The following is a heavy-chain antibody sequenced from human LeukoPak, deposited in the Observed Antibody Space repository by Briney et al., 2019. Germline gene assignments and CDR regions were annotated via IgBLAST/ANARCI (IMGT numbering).Heavy chain of an antibody. J-gene: IGHJ4*02. Sequence: GASVKVSCKASGYTFTSYYMHWVRQAPGQGLEWMGIINPSGGSTSYPQKFQGRFTMTRDTSTGTVQMELSRLRSEDTAVYYCARGRWGATYSLDYWGQGTLVTVSS. CDR2: INPSGGST. D-gene: IGHD4/OR15-4a*01. V-gene: IGHV1-46*01. CDR3: ARGRWGATYSLDY. CDR1: GYTFTSYY.